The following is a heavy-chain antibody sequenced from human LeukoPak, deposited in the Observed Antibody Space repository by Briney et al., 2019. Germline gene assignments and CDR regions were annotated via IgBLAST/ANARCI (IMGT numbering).Heavy chain of an antibody. J-gene: IGHJ3*02. CDR2: IYSSGST. D-gene: IGHD3-3*01. Sequence: PSETLSLTCTVSGASITSDYYYWSWIRQPAGKGLEWIGRIYSSGSTNYNPSLKSRVTISVDTSKNQFSLKLSSVTAADTAVYYCARDLTIFGTGAFDIWGQGTMVTVSS. CDR1: GASITSDYYY. V-gene: IGHV4-61*10. CDR3: ARDLTIFGTGAFDI.